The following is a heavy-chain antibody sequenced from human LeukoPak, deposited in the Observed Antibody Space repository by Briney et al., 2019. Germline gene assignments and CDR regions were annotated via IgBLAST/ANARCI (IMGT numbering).Heavy chain of an antibody. D-gene: IGHD6-6*01. J-gene: IGHJ2*01. Sequence: SVTVSCKASGYTFTVYYIHWVRQARGQGLEWMGRIIPILGIINYAQKFQGRVTITADKSTSTAYMELSSLRSEDTAVYYCAGPLKSIAARYFDLWGRGTLVTVSS. CDR2: IIPILGII. V-gene: IGHV1-69*02. CDR1: GYTFTVYY. CDR3: AGPLKSIAARYFDL.